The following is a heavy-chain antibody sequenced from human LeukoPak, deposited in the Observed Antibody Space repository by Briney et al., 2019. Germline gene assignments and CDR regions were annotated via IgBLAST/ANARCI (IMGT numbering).Heavy chain of an antibody. CDR2: IYYSGST. V-gene: IGHV4-39*02. D-gene: IGHD3-22*01. Sequence: SETLSLTCTVSGGSISSSSYYWGWIRQPPGTGLEWIGSIYYSGSTYYNPSLKSRVTISVDTSKNHFSLKLSSVTAADTAVYYCARRGGYYDSSGYTYWGQGTLVTVSS. CDR1: GGSISSSSYY. CDR3: ARRGGYYDSSGYTY. J-gene: IGHJ4*02.